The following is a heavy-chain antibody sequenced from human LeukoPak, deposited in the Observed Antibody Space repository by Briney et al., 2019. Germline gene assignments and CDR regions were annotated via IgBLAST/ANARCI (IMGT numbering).Heavy chain of an antibody. CDR3: ARDPHGLWCGELSWFDP. D-gene: IGHD3-10*01. CDR1: GLTFSSYW. J-gene: IGHJ5*02. Sequence: GGSLRLSCAASGLTFSSYWEHWLRQAPGKGLVWVSRINSDGSSTSYADSVKGRFTISRDNAKKTLYLHMNSLRAEDAAVYYCARDPHGLWCGELSWFDPWGQGTLVTVSS. CDR2: INSDGSST. V-gene: IGHV3-74*01.